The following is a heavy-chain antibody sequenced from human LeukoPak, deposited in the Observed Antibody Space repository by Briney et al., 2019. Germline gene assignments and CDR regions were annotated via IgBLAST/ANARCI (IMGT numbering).Heavy chain of an antibody. J-gene: IGHJ4*02. CDR3: VRRYCSGGSCYFDY. CDR1: GLTFSSYW. D-gene: IGHD2-15*01. CDR2: INSDGRST. V-gene: IGHV3-74*01. Sequence: PGGSLRLSCAASGLTFSSYWMHWVRQGPGKGLVWVSGINSDGRSTSYADSVKGRFTISRDNAENTLYLQMKSLRAEDTAVYYCVRRYCSGGSCYFDYWGQGSLVTVS.